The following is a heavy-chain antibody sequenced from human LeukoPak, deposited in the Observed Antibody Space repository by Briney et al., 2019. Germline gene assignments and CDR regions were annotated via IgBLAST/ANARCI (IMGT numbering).Heavy chain of an antibody. D-gene: IGHD4-17*01. Sequence: SETLSLTCTVSGYSISSGYYWGWIRQPPGKGLEWIGYIYYSGSTNYNPSLKSRVTISVDTSKNQFSLKLSSVTAADTAVYYCAGVGDYGVSDDAFDIWGQGTMVTVSS. CDR2: IYYSGST. J-gene: IGHJ3*02. V-gene: IGHV4-38-2*02. CDR3: AGVGDYGVSDDAFDI. CDR1: GYSISSGYY.